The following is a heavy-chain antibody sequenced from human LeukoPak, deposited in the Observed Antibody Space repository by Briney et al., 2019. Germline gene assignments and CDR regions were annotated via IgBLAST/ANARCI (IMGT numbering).Heavy chain of an antibody. CDR3: ARGGTVTTAPIDY. D-gene: IGHD4-17*01. V-gene: IGHV1-46*01. Sequence: ASVTVSCKASGYTFTSYYMHWVRQAPGQGLEWMGVINPSSGSTSYAQKFQGRVTMTRDTSTSTVDMELSSLRFEDTAVYYCARGGTVTTAPIDYWGQGTLVTVSS. CDR2: INPSSGST. J-gene: IGHJ4*02. CDR1: GYTFTSYY.